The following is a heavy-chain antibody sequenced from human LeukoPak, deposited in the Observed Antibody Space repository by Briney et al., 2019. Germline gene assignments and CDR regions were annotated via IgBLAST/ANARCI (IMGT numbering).Heavy chain of an antibody. D-gene: IGHD3-22*01. J-gene: IGHJ4*02. CDR2: INHSGST. Sequence: TSETLSLTCAVYGGPFSGYYWSWIRQPPGKGLEWIGEINHSGSTNYNPSLKSRVTISVDTSKNQFSLKLSSVTAADTAVYYCAITNYYGSSGFTWGPYYFDYWGQGTLVTVSS. CDR1: GGPFSGYY. CDR3: AITNYYGSSGFTWGPYYFDY. V-gene: IGHV4-34*01.